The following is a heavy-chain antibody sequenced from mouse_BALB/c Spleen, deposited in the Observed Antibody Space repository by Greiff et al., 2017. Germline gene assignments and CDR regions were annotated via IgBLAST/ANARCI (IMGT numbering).Heavy chain of an antibody. CDR3: AREAYYYGSSGGYAMDY. CDR1: GFTFSSYA. Sequence: DVMLVESGGGLVKPGGSLKLSCAASGFTFSSYAMSWVRQTPEKRLEWVASISSGGSTYYPDSVKGRFTISRDNARNILYLQMSSLRSEDTAMYYCAREAYYYGSSGGYAMDYWGQGTSVTVSS. V-gene: IGHV5-6-5*01. J-gene: IGHJ4*01. CDR2: ISSGGST. D-gene: IGHD1-1*01.